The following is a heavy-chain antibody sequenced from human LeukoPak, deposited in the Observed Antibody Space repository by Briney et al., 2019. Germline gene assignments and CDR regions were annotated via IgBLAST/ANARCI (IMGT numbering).Heavy chain of an antibody. J-gene: IGHJ6*03. D-gene: IGHD6-19*01. Sequence: PSETLSLTCTVSGESISGFYWTWIRQPPGKGLEWFGYIYYSGSTNYNPSLKSRVTISVDTSKNQFSLKLSSVTAADTAVYYCARTEGSGWPYYYYMDVWGKGTTVTVSS. CDR2: IYYSGST. V-gene: IGHV4-59*12. CDR3: ARTEGSGWPYYYYMDV. CDR1: GESISGFY.